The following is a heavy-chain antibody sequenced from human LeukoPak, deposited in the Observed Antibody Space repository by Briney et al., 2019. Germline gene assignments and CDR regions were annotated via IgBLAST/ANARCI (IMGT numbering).Heavy chain of an antibody. D-gene: IGHD3-22*01. CDR3: ARDHDSGKRFPDAFDI. CDR2: ISYDGSNK. J-gene: IGHJ3*02. V-gene: IGHV3-30*19. Sequence: GGSLRLSCAASGFTFSSYGMHWVRQAPGKGLEWVAVISYDGSNKYYADSVKGRFTISRDNSKNTLYLQMNSLRAEDTAVYYCARDHDSGKRFPDAFDIWGQGTMVTVSS. CDR1: GFTFSSYG.